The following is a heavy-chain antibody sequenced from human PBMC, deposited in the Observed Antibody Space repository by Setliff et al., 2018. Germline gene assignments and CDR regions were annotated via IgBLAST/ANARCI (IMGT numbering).Heavy chain of an antibody. CDR3: ARHPYYYGSGTYLDNNNRWFDP. J-gene: IGHJ5*02. D-gene: IGHD3-10*01. CDR2: IYPGDSIT. V-gene: IGHV5-51*01. CDR1: GYSFSTCW. Sequence: GEFSKISCKDSGYSFSTCWIGWVRQMPGKGLEWMGIIYPGDSITRYSPSFQGQVTISVDKSINTAYLQWSSLRASDTAIYYCARHPYYYGSGTYLDNNNRWFDPWGQGTLVTVSS.